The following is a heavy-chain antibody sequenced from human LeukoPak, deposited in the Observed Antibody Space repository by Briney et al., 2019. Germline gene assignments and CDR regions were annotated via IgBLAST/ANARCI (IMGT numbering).Heavy chain of an antibody. J-gene: IGHJ5*02. CDR2: ISSSSSYI. Sequence: GGSLRLSCAASGFTFSSYSMNWVRQAPGKGLEWVSSISSSSSYIYYADSVKGRFTISRDNAKNSLYLQMNSLRAEDTAVYYCARDSRPLYSSSSGSGWFDPWGQGTLVTVSS. CDR3: ARDSRPLYSSSSGSGWFDP. CDR1: GFTFSSYS. D-gene: IGHD6-6*01. V-gene: IGHV3-21*01.